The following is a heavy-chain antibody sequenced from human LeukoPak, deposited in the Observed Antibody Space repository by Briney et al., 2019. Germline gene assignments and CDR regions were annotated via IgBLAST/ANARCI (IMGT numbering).Heavy chain of an antibody. J-gene: IGHJ6*03. Sequence: GASVKVPCKASGYTFTSYGISWVRQAPGQGLEWMGWISGYNGNTNYAQNLQGRVTMTTDTSTSTVYMELRSLRSDDTAVYYCARGDTFEYYYYYMDVWGKGTTVTVSS. CDR1: GYTFTSYG. V-gene: IGHV1-18*01. CDR2: ISGYNGNT. CDR3: ARGDTFEYYYYYMDV. D-gene: IGHD5-18*01.